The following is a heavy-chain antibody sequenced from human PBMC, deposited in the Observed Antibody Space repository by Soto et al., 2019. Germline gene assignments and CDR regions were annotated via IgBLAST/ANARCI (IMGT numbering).Heavy chain of an antibody. J-gene: IGHJ4*02. CDR2: TIPILSMS. D-gene: IGHD3-10*01. V-gene: IGHV1-69*02. CDR3: ATSYGSGSQAFDH. CDR1: GDTFSSYT. Sequence: QVHRVQSGPELKKPGSSVRVSCKASGDTFSSYTINWVRQAPGLGLEWMGRTIPILSMSNYALKFQGRLTITADKSTSTAYMELSSLRSEDTAMYYCATSYGSGSQAFDHWGQGALVTVSS.